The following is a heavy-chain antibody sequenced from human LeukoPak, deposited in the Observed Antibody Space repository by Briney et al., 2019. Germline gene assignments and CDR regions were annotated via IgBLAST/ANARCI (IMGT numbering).Heavy chain of an antibody. Sequence: PGGSLRLSCSASGFPFSSYAMHWVRQAPGKGLEWVGRVNRKTDGGATLYAAPVKGRFTISRDDSKNTLYLQMNSLKTEDTAVYYCATVSSGSSHYWGQGTLVTVSS. D-gene: IGHD1-26*01. J-gene: IGHJ4*02. CDR2: VNRKTDGGAT. CDR3: ATVSSGSSHY. V-gene: IGHV3-15*01. CDR1: GFPFSSYA.